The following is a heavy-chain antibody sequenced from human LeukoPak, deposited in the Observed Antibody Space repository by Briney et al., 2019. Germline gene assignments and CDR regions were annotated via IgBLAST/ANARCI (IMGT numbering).Heavy chain of an antibody. V-gene: IGHV1-69*05. CDR2: IIPIFGTA. CDR1: GGTFSSYA. D-gene: IGHD4-11*01. J-gene: IGHJ4*02. CDR3: ARGRLVDDYSNYDFDY. Sequence: SVKVSCKASGGTFSSYAISWVRQAPGQGLEWMGGIIPIFGTANYAQKFQGRVTITTDESTSTAYMELSSLRSEDTAVYYCARGRLVDDYSNYDFDYWGRGTLVTVSS.